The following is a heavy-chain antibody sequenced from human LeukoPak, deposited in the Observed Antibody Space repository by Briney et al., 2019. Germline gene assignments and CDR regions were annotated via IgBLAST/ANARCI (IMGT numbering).Heavy chain of an antibody. D-gene: IGHD1-26*01. V-gene: IGHV3-53*01. Sequence: GGSLRLSCAASGLIVSGDFMSWVRQAPGKGLEWVSVIYSDGSTYYADSVKGRFTISRDNSKNTLDLQMTGLRAEDTAVYYCARERGRGRDSPWFDYWGQGTLVTVSS. CDR3: ARERGRGRDSPWFDY. J-gene: IGHJ4*02. CDR2: IYSDGST. CDR1: GLIVSGDF.